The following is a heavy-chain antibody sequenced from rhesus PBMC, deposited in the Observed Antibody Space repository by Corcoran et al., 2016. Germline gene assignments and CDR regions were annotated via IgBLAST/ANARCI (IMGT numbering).Heavy chain of an antibody. CDR1: GGSISDNY. J-gene: IGHJ4*01. V-gene: IGHV4-147*01. CDR2: LYGSSGST. D-gene: IGHD6-13*01. CDR3: ARESIATGWYFDY. Sequence: QVQLQESGPGLVKPSETLSLTCPVSGGSISDNYFWNWIRQPPGKGLEWMGRLYGSSGSTSYNPSLKSRVTISKDTSKNQFSLKLNSVTAADTAVYYCARESIATGWYFDYWGQGVLVTVSS.